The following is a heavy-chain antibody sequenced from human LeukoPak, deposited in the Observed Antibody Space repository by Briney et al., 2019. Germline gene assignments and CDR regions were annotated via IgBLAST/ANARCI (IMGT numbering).Heavy chain of an antibody. V-gene: IGHV1-18*01. Sequence: ASVKVSCKASGYTFTDYGLSWVRQAPGQGLEWMGWISPYNGNTYYAQKFQGRVTMTTDTSTTTAYMELRSLRSDDTAVYYCARDLDIVVVAAALRHYGLDVWGQGTTVTVSS. J-gene: IGHJ6*02. CDR2: ISPYNGNT. CDR3: ARDLDIVVVAAALRHYGLDV. CDR1: GYTFTDYG. D-gene: IGHD2-15*01.